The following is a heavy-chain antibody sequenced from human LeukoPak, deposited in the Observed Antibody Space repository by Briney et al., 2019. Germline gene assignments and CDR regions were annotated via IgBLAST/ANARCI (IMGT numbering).Heavy chain of an antibody. V-gene: IGHV4-34*01. Sequence: SETLSLTCAVYGGSFSGYYWSWIRQPPVKGLEWIGEINHSGSTNYNPSLKSRVTISVDTSKNQFSLKLSSVTAADTAVYYCATLRYPYYYGMDVWGQGTTVTVSS. D-gene: IGHD4-17*01. CDR2: INHSGST. CDR1: GGSFSGYY. J-gene: IGHJ6*02. CDR3: ATLRYPYYYGMDV.